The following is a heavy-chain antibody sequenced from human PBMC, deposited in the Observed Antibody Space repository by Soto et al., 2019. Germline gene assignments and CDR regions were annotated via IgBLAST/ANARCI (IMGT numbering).Heavy chain of an antibody. V-gene: IGHV3-23*01. Sequence: PGGSLRLSCASSGFTFISYAMSGVRQAPGKGLEWVSTISGSGGSTYYADSVKGRFTISRDNSKNTLYLQMNSLRAEDTAVYYCANTGTDFDYWGQGTLVTVSS. J-gene: IGHJ4*02. D-gene: IGHD1-1*01. CDR2: ISGSGGST. CDR3: ANTGTDFDY. CDR1: GFTFISYA.